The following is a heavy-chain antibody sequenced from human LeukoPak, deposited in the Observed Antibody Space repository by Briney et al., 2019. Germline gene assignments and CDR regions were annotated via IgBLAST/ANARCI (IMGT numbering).Heavy chain of an antibody. CDR3: ARQDSSSAALDY. CDR2: IYTSGST. J-gene: IGHJ4*02. D-gene: IGHD6-6*01. CDR1: GGSVSSYY. Sequence: SETLSLTCTVSGGSVSSYYWSWIRQPAGKGLEWIGRIYTSGSTNYNPSLKSRVTMSVDTSKNQFSLKLSSVTAADTAVYYCARQDSSSAALDYWGQGTLVTVSS. V-gene: IGHV4-4*07.